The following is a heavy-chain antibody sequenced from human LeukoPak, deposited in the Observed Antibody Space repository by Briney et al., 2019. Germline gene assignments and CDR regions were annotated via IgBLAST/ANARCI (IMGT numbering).Heavy chain of an antibody. V-gene: IGHV4-34*01. CDR2: INHSGST. CDR3: ARGHSGGFDY. CDR1: GGSLSGYY. Sequence: SETLSLTCAVYGGSLSGYYWSWIRQPPGKGLEWIGEINHSGSTNYNPSLKSRVTISVDTSKNQFSLKLSSVTAADTAVYYCARGHSGGFDYWGQGTLVTVSS. D-gene: IGHD3-16*01. J-gene: IGHJ4*02.